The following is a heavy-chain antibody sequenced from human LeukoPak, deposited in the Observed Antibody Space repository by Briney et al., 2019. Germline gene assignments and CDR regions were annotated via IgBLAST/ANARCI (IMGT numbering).Heavy chain of an antibody. CDR1: GGSISSYY. V-gene: IGHV4-59*01. D-gene: IGHD6-13*01. J-gene: IGHJ6*03. CDR2: IYYSGST. CDR3: VRGGSSSWPYYYYYMDV. Sequence: SETLSLTCTVSGGSISSYYWSWIRQPPTKGLEWIGYIYYSGSTNYNPSLKSRVTISVDTSKNQFSLRLSSVTAADTAVYYCVRGGSSSWPYYYYYMDVWGKGTTVTVSS.